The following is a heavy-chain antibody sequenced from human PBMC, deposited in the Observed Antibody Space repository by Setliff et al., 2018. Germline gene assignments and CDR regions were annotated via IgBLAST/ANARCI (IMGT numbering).Heavy chain of an antibody. V-gene: IGHV4-39*01. J-gene: IGHJ4*02. D-gene: IGHD2-15*01. CDR3: ARHSRSSGGES. Sequence: PSETLSLTCAVSGGSIGSRTYYWGWVRQPPGKGLEWIGSLYYTGNTYYNPSLKSRVTISVDTSKNRFSLKLKSVTAADTAVFYCARHSRSSGGESWGQGTLVTV. CDR2: LYYTGNT. CDR1: GGSIGSRTYY.